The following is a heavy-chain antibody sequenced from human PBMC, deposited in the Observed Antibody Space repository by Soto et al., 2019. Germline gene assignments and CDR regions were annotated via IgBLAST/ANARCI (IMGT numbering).Heavy chain of an antibody. D-gene: IGHD2-15*01. CDR3: ARGSFIVVVVAAQPGGWFDP. Sequence: QVQLQQWGAGLLKPSETLSLTCAVYGGSFSGYYWSWIRQPPGKGLEWIGEINHSGSTNYNPSLKSRVTISVDTSKNQFSLKLRSVTAADTAVYYCARGSFIVVVVAAQPGGWFDPWGQGTLVTVSS. J-gene: IGHJ5*02. V-gene: IGHV4-34*01. CDR2: INHSGST. CDR1: GGSFSGYY.